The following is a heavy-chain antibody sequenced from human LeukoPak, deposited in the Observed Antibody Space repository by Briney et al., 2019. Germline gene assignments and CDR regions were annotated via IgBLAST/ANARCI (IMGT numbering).Heavy chain of an antibody. Sequence: SQTLSLTCTVSGGSISSGGYYWGWIRQHPGKGLEWIGYIYYSGSTYYSPSLQSRVTISVDTSKNQFSLKLSSVTAADTAVYYCARDRDDPSGYYYYMDVWGKGTTVTVSS. CDR3: ARDRDDPSGYYYYMDV. D-gene: IGHD1-1*01. CDR2: IYYSGST. V-gene: IGHV4-31*03. J-gene: IGHJ6*03. CDR1: GGSISSGGYY.